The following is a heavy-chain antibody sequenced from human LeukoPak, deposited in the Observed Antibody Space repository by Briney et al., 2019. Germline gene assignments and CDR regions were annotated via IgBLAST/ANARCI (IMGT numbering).Heavy chain of an antibody. Sequence: SETLSLTCTVSGGSISNSYWSWLRPPPGKGLEWIGFFHDSESTNYNPSLKSRVSISLDTSKNQVSLWLSSVTAADTAVYYCARGDASGRPGIGFDFWGQGTLVTVSS. J-gene: IGHJ4*02. CDR1: GGSISNSY. V-gene: IGHV4-59*01. CDR2: FHDSEST. CDR3: ARGDASGRPGIGFDF. D-gene: IGHD1-26*01.